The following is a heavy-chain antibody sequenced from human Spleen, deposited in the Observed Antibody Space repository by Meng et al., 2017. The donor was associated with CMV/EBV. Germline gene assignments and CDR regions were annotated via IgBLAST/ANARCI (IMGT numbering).Heavy chain of an antibody. D-gene: IGHD5-24*01. Sequence: TYQESVSTVVRTRQTLTTTCTLSGFSLSTSGVGVGGIRKPPGKALEWFALIYWDDDKRYSPSLKSRLTITKDTSKNQVVLTMTNMDPVDTATYYCAQKRDAYNRWGQGTLVTVSS. CDR3: AQKRDAYNR. CDR1: GFSLSTSGVG. CDR2: IYWDDDK. J-gene: IGHJ4*02. V-gene: IGHV2-5*02.